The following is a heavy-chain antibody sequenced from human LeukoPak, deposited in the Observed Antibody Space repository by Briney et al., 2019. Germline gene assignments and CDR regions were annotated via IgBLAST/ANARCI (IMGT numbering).Heavy chain of an antibody. V-gene: IGHV1-18*01. J-gene: IGHJ4*02. Sequence: ASAKVSCKSSGHTFTSYGINWVRQAPGQGLEWMGWISVYNGNTYYAQKFQGRITMTTDTSTSTAYMDLRSLRSDDTAVYYCASAQEIAVAGSYFDYWGQGTLATVSS. D-gene: IGHD6-19*01. CDR3: ASAQEIAVAGSYFDY. CDR1: GHTFTSYG. CDR2: ISVYNGNT.